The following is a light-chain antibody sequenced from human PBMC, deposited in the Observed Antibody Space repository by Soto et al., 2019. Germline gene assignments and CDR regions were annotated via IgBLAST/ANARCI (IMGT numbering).Light chain of an antibody. CDR3: QQYDSSPYT. V-gene: IGKV3-20*01. Sequence: ENVLTQSPGTLSLSPGERATLSCRASQSVSSNYLAWYQHKPGQAPRLLIYGASSWATGIPDRFSGSGSGTDFTLTIRRLEPEDFAVYYCQQYDSSPYTFGQGTKLEIK. J-gene: IGKJ2*01. CDR1: QSVSSNY. CDR2: GAS.